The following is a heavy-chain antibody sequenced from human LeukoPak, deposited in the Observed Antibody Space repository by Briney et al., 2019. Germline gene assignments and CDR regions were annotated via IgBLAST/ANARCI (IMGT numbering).Heavy chain of an antibody. V-gene: IGHV3-73*01. J-gene: IGHJ4*02. Sequence: GGSLRLSCAASGFTFSGSAMHWVRQASGKGLEWVGRIRSKANSYATAYAASVKGRFTISRDDSENTAYLQMNSLKTEDTAVYYCSRLPGDDTLPDYWGQGTLVTVSS. D-gene: IGHD4-17*01. CDR1: GFTFSGSA. CDR3: SRLPGDDTLPDY. CDR2: IRSKANSYAT.